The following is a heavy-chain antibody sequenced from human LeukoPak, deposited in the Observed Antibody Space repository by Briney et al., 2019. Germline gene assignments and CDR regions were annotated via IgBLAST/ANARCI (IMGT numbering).Heavy chain of an antibody. CDR3: AQLVVPPGNRGWYYEH. CDR1: GFILSNYW. V-gene: IGHV3-7*03. J-gene: IGHJ4*02. CDR2: INQRGSEQ. Sequence: GGSLRLSCAASGFILSNYWMACVRHCPGERPECVANINQRGSEQYYVPPVRGRFTISRDKAKNSLDLQMNSMRVEDTAIYYCAQLVVPPGNRGWYYEHWGQGTLVTVSS. D-gene: IGHD2-2*01.